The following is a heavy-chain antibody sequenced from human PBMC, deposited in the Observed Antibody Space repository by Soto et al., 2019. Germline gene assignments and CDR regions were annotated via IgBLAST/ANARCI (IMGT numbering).Heavy chain of an antibody. V-gene: IGHV4-59*08. D-gene: IGHD3-3*01. CDR2: VYYSGST. CDR3: ARVSYDFWSGYPVGH. Sequence: SETLSLTCTVSGGSISSYYWNWIRQPPGKGLEWVGYVYYSGSTYYNPSLRSRVTISVEPSKNQFSLKLSSVTAADTAVYYCARVSYDFWSGYPVGHWGQGTLVTVSS. CDR1: GGSISSYY. J-gene: IGHJ4*02.